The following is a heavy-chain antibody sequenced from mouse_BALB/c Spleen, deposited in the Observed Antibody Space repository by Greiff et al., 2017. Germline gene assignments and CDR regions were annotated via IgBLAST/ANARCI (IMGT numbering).Heavy chain of an antibody. CDR1: GFTFSSYA. D-gene: IGHD1-1*01. J-gene: IGHJ2*01. V-gene: IGHV5-6-5*01. Sequence: EVQLVESGGGLVKPGGSLKLSCAASGFTFSSYAMSWVRQTPEKRLEWVASISSGGRTYYPDSVKGRFTISRDNARNILYLQMSSLRSEDTAMYYCARGGRVVDYFDYWGQGTTLTVSS. CDR3: ARGGRVVDYFDY. CDR2: ISSGGRT.